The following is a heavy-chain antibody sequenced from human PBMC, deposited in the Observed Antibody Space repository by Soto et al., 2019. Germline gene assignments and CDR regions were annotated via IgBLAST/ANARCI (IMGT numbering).Heavy chain of an antibody. Sequence: QVQLVQSGAEVKKPGASVKVSCKASGYTFTTYDISWVRQAPGQGLEWMGWISAYNGNTDYAQNLQGRVTMTTNTSTSTAYMEMRSLRADDTAVYYCARRGFYYGMDVWGKGTTVTVSS. J-gene: IGHJ6*04. CDR3: ARRGFYYGMDV. D-gene: IGHD6-25*01. V-gene: IGHV1-18*01. CDR1: GYTFTTYD. CDR2: ISAYNGNT.